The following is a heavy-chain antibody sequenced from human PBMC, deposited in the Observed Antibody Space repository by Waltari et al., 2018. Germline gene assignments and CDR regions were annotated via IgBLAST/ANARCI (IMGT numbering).Heavy chain of an antibody. CDR1: GFTFRSYA. V-gene: IGHV3-23*01. CDR3: AKDFRYSSGNDFYY. CDR2: RRGSCGST. J-gene: IGHJ4*02. Sequence: EVQLLESGGGLVQPGGSLRISCAASGFTFRSYAMSWVRQAPGKGLEWVSARRGSCGSTDHADSVQVRFTVSRDNSKNTLYLQINSLRAEDTAVYYCAKDFRYSSGNDFYYWGQGTLVTVSS. D-gene: IGHD6-19*01.